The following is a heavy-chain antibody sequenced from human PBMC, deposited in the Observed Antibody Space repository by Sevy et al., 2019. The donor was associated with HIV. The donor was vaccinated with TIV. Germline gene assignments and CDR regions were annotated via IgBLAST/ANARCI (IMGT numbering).Heavy chain of an antibody. D-gene: IGHD6-19*01. CDR3: VRERAGIDH. CDR2: IYVGRNT. J-gene: IGHJ4*02. CDR1: GFTVTFNS. V-gene: IGHV3-53*01. Sequence: GGSLRLSCAASGFTVTFNSMSWVRQAPWRGLVWVSVIYVGRNTYYADSVKGRFTIFRDSFKDTVDLQMDSLRPEDSGVYYCVRERAGIDHWGQGTLVTVSS.